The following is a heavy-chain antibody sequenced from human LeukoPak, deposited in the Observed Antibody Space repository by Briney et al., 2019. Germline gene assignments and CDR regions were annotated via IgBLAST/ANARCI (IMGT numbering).Heavy chain of an antibody. CDR3: ARVVDHDYGDYYLDY. D-gene: IGHD4-17*01. Sequence: GGSLRLSCAASGFTFDDYGMSWVRQAPGKGLEWVSGINWNGGSTGYADSVKGRFTISRDNAKNSLYLQMNSLRAEDTALYYCARVVDHDYGDYYLDYWGQGTLVTVSS. CDR1: GFTFDDYG. J-gene: IGHJ4*02. CDR2: INWNGGST. V-gene: IGHV3-20*04.